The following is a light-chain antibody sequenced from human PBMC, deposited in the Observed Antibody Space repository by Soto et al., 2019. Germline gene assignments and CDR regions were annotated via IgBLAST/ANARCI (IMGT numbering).Light chain of an antibody. CDR3: QQYGSSPPT. Sequence: EIVLTQSPGTLSLSPGERATLSCRASQSVSSSYLAWYQQKPGQAPRLLIYGASSRATGIPDRFSGSGSGTDFNLTIRRLEPEYFAVEYCQQYGSSPPTFGKGTKVEIK. CDR2: GAS. V-gene: IGKV3-20*01. CDR1: QSVSSSY. J-gene: IGKJ1*01.